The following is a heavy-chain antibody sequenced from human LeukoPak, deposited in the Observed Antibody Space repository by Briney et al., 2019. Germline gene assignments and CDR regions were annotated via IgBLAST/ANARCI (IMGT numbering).Heavy chain of an antibody. V-gene: IGHV3-23*01. CDR3: AKDSRTYFKWLDP. J-gene: IGHJ5*02. Sequence: GGSLRLSCAASGFPLSSYAMSWVRQGPGKGLEWVAATSSSDPGTYHADSVRGRFTISRDNSKNTLYLQMNSLRPEDTAVYYCAKDSRTYFKWLDPWGQGTLVTVSS. CDR1: GFPLSSYA. D-gene: IGHD6-13*01. CDR2: TSSSDPGT.